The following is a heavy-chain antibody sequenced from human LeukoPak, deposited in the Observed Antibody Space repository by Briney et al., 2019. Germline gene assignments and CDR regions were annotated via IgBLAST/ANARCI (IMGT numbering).Heavy chain of an antibody. J-gene: IGHJ4*02. CDR2: INPSGGST. CDR3: APGGVGAPDY. Sequence: ASVKVSCKASGYTFTGYYMHWVRQAPGQGLEWMGIINPSGGSTSYAQKFQGRVTMTRDTSTSTVYMELSSLRSEDTAMYYCAPGGVGAPDYWGQGTLVTVSS. D-gene: IGHD1-26*01. V-gene: IGHV1-46*01. CDR1: GYTFTGYY.